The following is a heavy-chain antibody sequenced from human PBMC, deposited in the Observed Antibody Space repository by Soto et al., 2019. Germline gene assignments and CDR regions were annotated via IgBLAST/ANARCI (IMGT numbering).Heavy chain of an antibody. V-gene: IGHV4-30-4*01. CDR1: GGSISSADYY. J-gene: IGHJ4*01. CDR2: FHSSGAT. Sequence: PSETLSLTCTFSGGSISSADYYLSWIRQPPGKGLEWIGYFHSSGATYKDPSLKSRVTISVDTSKNQISLKLDSVTAADTAVYYCARGVLHWGQGTLVTVSS. CDR3: ARGVLH.